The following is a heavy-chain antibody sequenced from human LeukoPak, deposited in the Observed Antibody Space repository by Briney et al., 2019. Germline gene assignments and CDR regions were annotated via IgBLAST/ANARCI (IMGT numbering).Heavy chain of an antibody. Sequence: SQTLSLTCAISGDSASSKSVAWNWIRQSPSRGLEWLGRTFYRSRWNYDYAVSVKSRITLQPDTSKNQFSLQLNSVTPEDTAVYYCTRGIWNAIDYWGQGTLVTVSS. V-gene: IGHV6-1*01. D-gene: IGHD1-1*01. CDR2: TFYRSRWNY. CDR3: TRGIWNAIDY. CDR1: GDSASSKSVA. J-gene: IGHJ4*02.